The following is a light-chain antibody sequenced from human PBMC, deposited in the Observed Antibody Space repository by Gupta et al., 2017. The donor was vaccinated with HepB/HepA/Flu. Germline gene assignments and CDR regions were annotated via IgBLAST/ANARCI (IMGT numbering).Light chain of an antibody. CDR1: QGISTY. J-gene: IGKJ5*01. CDR2: AAS. CDR3: QHRQSYPPIT. Sequence: DIQLTQSPSFLSASVGDRGTITCRASQGISTYLAWYQQEPGKAPKLLIYAASTWQSGVTSRFGGSGYGKELTLTISSRQQEDFAAYYCQHRQSYPPITFGQGTQLEIK. V-gene: IGKV1-9*01.